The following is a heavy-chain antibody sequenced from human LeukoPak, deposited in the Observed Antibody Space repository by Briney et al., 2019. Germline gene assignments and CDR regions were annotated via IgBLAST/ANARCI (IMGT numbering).Heavy chain of an antibody. CDR2: MYYSGIT. CDR3: ASRDDAFDI. Sequence: SETLSLTCSVSGSSMNLYSWNWIRQSPGKGLEWIAYMYYSGITNYNPSLENRAAISLDLSRHQFSLRLNPVTAADTAVYYCASRDDAFDIWGQGTMVTVSS. V-gene: IGHV4-59*12. CDR1: GSSMNLYS. D-gene: IGHD3-10*01. J-gene: IGHJ3*02.